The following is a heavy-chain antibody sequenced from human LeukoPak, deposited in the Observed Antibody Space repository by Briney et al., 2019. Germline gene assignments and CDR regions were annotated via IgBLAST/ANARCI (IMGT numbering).Heavy chain of an antibody. D-gene: IGHD3-10*01. Sequence: PGGSLRLSCAASGFTFSDYYMCWIRQAPGKGLEWVSYISESGDIKHYADSVKGRFTISRDNSKNTLYLQVNSLRAEDTAVYYCARDANFGYDAFDIWGQGTMVTVSS. CDR2: ISESGDIK. CDR3: ARDANFGYDAFDI. V-gene: IGHV3-11*04. CDR1: GFTFSDYY. J-gene: IGHJ3*02.